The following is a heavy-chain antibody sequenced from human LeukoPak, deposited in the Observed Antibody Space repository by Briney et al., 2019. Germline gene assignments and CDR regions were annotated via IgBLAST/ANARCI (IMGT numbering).Heavy chain of an antibody. CDR2: INGSGGRT. CDR3: AKSGALKCAY. D-gene: IGHD3-10*01. Sequence: GGSLRLSCAASGFTFSSYAMTWVRQAPGKGLEWVSDINGSGGRTNYADSVKGRFTISRDNSKNTLYLQMNSLRAEDTAVYYCAKSGALKCAYWGQGTLVTVSS. V-gene: IGHV3-23*01. J-gene: IGHJ4*02. CDR1: GFTFSSYA.